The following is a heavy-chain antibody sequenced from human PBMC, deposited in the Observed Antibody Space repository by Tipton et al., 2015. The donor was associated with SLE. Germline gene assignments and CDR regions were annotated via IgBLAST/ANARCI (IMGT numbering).Heavy chain of an antibody. CDR3: ARAALLGWNPDY. Sequence: TLSLTCTLSGGSINSGGYYWGWVRQPAGKGLEWIGHIYPGESANYNPSLKSRLSLSVDTSKNQISLRLNSVTAGDTAVYYYARAALLGWNPDYWGQGTAVIVSS. V-gene: IGHV4-61*09. J-gene: IGHJ4*02. CDR2: IYPGESA. D-gene: IGHD1-1*01. CDR1: GGSINSGGYY.